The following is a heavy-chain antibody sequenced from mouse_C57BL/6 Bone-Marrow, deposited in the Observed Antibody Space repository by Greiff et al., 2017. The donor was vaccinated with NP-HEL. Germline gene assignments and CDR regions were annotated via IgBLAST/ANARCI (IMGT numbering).Heavy chain of an antibody. Sequence: QVQLQQSGAELVRPGTSVKLSCKASGYTFTSYGISWVKQRTGQGLEWIGEIYPRSGNTYYNEKFKGKATLTADKSSSTAYMELRSLTSEDSAVYFCASYYYGSSYSRYWGQGTTLTVSS. CDR1: GYTFTSYG. CDR3: ASYYYGSSYSRY. V-gene: IGHV1-81*01. D-gene: IGHD1-1*01. CDR2: IYPRSGNT. J-gene: IGHJ2*01.